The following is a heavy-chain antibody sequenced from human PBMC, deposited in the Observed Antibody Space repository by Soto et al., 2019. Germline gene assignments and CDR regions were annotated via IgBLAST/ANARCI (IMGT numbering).Heavy chain of an antibody. D-gene: IGHD2-21*02. J-gene: IGHJ4*02. CDR2: VNPSGGHT. CDR3: ARGGHVVVVTAALDY. V-gene: IGHV1-46*01. Sequence: VQLMQSGAEVKKPGASVKVSCKASGDTFTDYYIHWVRQAPGQGLEWMGTVNPSGGHTTYAQHFLGRVTMTRDTSTSTLYMERTSLTSDDTAIYYCARGGHVVVVTAALDYWGQGTLVTVSS. CDR1: GDTFTDYY.